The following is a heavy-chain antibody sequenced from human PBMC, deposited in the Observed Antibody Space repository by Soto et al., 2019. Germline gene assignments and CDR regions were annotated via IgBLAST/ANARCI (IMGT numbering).Heavy chain of an antibody. D-gene: IGHD7-27*01. CDR1: GFSLTTSGVG. CDR3: AHRQKDWGSFDY. J-gene: IGHJ4*02. Sequence: QITLKESGPTLVKPTQTLTLTCTFSGFSLTTSGVGVGWIRQPPGKALEWLALVYWNDDKRYSPSLKTRLTITKDTSKNQVVLTMTNVDPVDTATYYCAHRQKDWGSFDYWGQGPLVTVSS. CDR2: VYWNDDK. V-gene: IGHV2-5*01.